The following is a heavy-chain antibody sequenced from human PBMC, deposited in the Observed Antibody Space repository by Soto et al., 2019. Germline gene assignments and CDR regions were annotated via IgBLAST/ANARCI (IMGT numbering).Heavy chain of an antibody. CDR3: ARVLYYGSGSYSPYGMDA. J-gene: IGHJ6*02. CDR1: GVSFNNNG. Sequence: QVQLVQSGAEVKKPGSSVKVSCKTSGVSFNNNGIGWVRQAPGHGLEWMGGVSPPFRTSNYARKFQGRISITADASTGTVNMELSSLTSEDTAQYYCARVLYYGSGSYSPYGMDAWGQGTTVTVS. V-gene: IGHV1-69*01. D-gene: IGHD3-10*01. CDR2: VSPPFRTS.